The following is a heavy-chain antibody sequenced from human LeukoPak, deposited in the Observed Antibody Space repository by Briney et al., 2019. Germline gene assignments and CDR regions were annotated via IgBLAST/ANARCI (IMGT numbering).Heavy chain of an antibody. CDR3: ARGIGASIVGAAGN. CDR2: INPNSGGT. J-gene: IGHJ3*01. Sequence: ASVKVSCKASGYTFTGYYMHWVRQAPGQGLEWMGWINPNSGGTNYAQKFQGRVTMTRDTSISTAYMELSRPRSDDTAVYYCARGIGASIVGAAGNWGQGTMVTVSS. D-gene: IGHD1-26*01. V-gene: IGHV1-2*02. CDR1: GYTFTGYY.